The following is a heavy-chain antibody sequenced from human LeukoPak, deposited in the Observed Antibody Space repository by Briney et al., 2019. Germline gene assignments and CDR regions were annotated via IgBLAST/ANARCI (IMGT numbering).Heavy chain of an antibody. J-gene: IGHJ4*02. CDR3: AREFYYDSSGYPFDY. CDR1: GFTFSSYS. D-gene: IGHD3-22*01. CDR2: FSSSSSYI. V-gene: IGHV3-21*01. Sequence: PGGSLRLSCAASGFTFSSYSMNWVRQAPGKGLEWVSSFSSSSSYIYYADSVKGRFTISRDSAKNSLYLQMNSLRAEDTAVYYCAREFYYDSSGYPFDYWGQGTLVTVSS.